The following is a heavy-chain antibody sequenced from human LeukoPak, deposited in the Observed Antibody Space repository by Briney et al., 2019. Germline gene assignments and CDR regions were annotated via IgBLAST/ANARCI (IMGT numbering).Heavy chain of an antibody. V-gene: IGHV4-34*01. J-gene: IGHJ5*02. CDR1: GGSFSGYY. Sequence: PSETLSLTCAVYGGSFSGYYWSWIRQPPGKGLEWIGEINHSGSTNYNPSLKSRVTISVDTSKNQFSLKLSSVTAADTAVYYCARGNGDSSGWYRPTTGSWFDPWGQGTLVTVSS. D-gene: IGHD6-19*01. CDR2: INHSGST. CDR3: ARGNGDSSGWYRPTTGSWFDP.